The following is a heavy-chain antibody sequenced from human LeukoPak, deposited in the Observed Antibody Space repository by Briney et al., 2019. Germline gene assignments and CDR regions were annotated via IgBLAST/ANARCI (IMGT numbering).Heavy chain of an antibody. CDR1: GFTFSSYS. CDR2: ISSSSSTI. D-gene: IGHD1-26*01. Sequence: GGSLRLSCAASGFTFSSYSMNWVRQAPGKGLEWVSYISSSSSTIYYADSVKGRFTISRDNAKNSLYLQMNSLRAEDTAVYYCAKDKMGGTYAFDYWGQGTLVTVSS. V-gene: IGHV3-48*04. CDR3: AKDKMGGTYAFDY. J-gene: IGHJ4*02.